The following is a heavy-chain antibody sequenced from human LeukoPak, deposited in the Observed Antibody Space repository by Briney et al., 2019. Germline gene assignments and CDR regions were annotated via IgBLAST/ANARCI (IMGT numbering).Heavy chain of an antibody. J-gene: IGHJ4*02. Sequence: GRSLRLSCAASGFTFSSYGMHWVRQAPGKGLEWVAVIWYDGSNKYYADSVKGRFTISRVNSKNTLYLQMNSLRAEDTAVYYCARDPVATIKIALYYFDYWGQGTLVTVSS. CDR3: ARDPVATIKIALYYFDY. D-gene: IGHD5-12*01. CDR1: GFTFSSYG. V-gene: IGHV3-33*01. CDR2: IWYDGSNK.